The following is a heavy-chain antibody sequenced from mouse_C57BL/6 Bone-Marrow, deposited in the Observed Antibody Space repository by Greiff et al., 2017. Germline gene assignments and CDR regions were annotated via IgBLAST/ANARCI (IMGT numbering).Heavy chain of an antibody. CDR3: ARVLRRWYFDV. J-gene: IGHJ1*03. Sequence: QVQLQQPGAELVRPGTSVKLSCKASGYTFTSYWMHWVKQRPGQGLEWIGVIDPSDSYTNYNQKFKGKATLTVDTSSSTAYMQLSSLTSEDSAVYDCARVLRRWYFDVWGTGTTVTVSS. D-gene: IGHD1-2*01. V-gene: IGHV1-59*01. CDR1: GYTFTSYW. CDR2: IDPSDSYT.